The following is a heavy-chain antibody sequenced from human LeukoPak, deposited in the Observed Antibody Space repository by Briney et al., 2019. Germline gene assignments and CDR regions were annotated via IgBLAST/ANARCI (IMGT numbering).Heavy chain of an antibody. D-gene: IGHD2-15*01. V-gene: IGHV3-21*01. CDR1: GFTFTSSA. CDR2: ITGDSSHI. J-gene: IGHJ4*02. CDR3: ANLYCSAGRCYGKHYFDY. Sequence: KPGESLILSSSAPGFTFTSSAMETVRQAPGKGLEWVSSITGDSSHIYYADSVKGRFTISRDNTKNSLSLQTNSLRDEDTSVYCWANLYCSAGRCYGKHYFDYWGQGALVTVSS.